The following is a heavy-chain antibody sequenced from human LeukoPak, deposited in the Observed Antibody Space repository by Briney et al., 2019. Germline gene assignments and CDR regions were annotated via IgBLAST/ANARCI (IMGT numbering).Heavy chain of an antibody. V-gene: IGHV1-69*13. D-gene: IGHD3-10*01. Sequence: SVKVSCKASGGTFSSYAISWVRQAPGQGLEWMGGIIPIFGTANYAQKFQGRVTITADESTSTAYMELSSLRSEDTAVYYCARGSPSITMVRGVIWNYYYMDVWGKGTTVTISS. CDR3: ARGSPSITMVRGVIWNYYYMDV. J-gene: IGHJ6*03. CDR1: GGTFSSYA. CDR2: IIPIFGTA.